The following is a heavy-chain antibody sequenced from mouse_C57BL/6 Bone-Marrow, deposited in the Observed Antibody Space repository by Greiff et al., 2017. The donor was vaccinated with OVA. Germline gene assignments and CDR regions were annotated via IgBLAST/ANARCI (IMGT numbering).Heavy chain of an antibody. Sequence: EVHLVESGGGLVKPGGSLKLSCAASGFTFSSYAMSWVRQTPEKRQEWVATISDGGSYTYYPDNVKGRVTISRDNAKNNLYLQMSHLKSEDTAMYYCARGRAQDYWGQGTTLTVSS. CDR2: ISDGGSYT. CDR3: ARGRAQDY. J-gene: IGHJ2*01. V-gene: IGHV5-4*01. D-gene: IGHD3-2*02. CDR1: GFTFSSYA.